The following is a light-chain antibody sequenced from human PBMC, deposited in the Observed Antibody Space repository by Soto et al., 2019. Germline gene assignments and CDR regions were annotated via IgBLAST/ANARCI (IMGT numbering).Light chain of an antibody. CDR2: AAS. CDR1: QGISNY. Sequence: DIQMTQSPSAMSASVGDRVTITCRASQGISNYLAWYQQKPGKAPKLLIYAASTLQSGVPSRSSGSGSGTEFTLTISSLQTDDFSTYYCQQYHSYWTFGQGTKVDIK. J-gene: IGKJ1*01. V-gene: IGKV1-16*01. CDR3: QQYHSYWT.